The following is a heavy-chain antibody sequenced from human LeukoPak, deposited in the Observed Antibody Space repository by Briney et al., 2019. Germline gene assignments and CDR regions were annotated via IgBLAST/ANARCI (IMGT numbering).Heavy chain of an antibody. CDR3: ARVPDRMIPTYYFDY. CDR2: INPNSGGT. V-gene: IGHV1-2*02. J-gene: IGHJ4*02. D-gene: IGHD1-1*01. Sequence: EASVKVSCKASGFSVADFHIQWARQAPGQGLEWMGWINPNSGGTNYAQKFQGRVTMTRDTSISTAYMELSRLRSDDTAVYYCARVPDRMIPTYYFDYWGQGTLVTVSS. CDR1: GFSVADFH.